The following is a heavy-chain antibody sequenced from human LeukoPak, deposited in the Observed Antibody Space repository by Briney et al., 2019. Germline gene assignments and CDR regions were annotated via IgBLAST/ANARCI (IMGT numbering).Heavy chain of an antibody. Sequence: GASVKVSCKASGGTFSSYAISWVRQAPGQGLEWMGEIIPIFGTANYAQKFQGRVTITTDESTSTAYMELSSLRSEDTAVYYCAGAEVVPAAPALYYYMDVWGKGTTVTVSS. D-gene: IGHD2-2*01. CDR3: AGAEVVPAAPALYYYMDV. V-gene: IGHV1-69*05. CDR2: IIPIFGTA. J-gene: IGHJ6*03. CDR1: GGTFSSYA.